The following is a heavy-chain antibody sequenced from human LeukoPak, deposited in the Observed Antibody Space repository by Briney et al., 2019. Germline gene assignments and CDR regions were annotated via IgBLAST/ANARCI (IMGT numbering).Heavy chain of an antibody. CDR1: GYSFPNYW. CDR3: ARVPDSSGYLFDY. CDR2: IYPGDSST. V-gene: IGHV5-51*01. D-gene: IGHD3-22*01. Sequence: GESLKISCKGSGYSFPNYWIGWVRQMPGKGLEWMGIIYPGDSSTTYSPSFQGQVTISADKSISTAYLQWSSLKASDTAMYYCARVPDSSGYLFDYWGQGTLVTVSS. J-gene: IGHJ4*02.